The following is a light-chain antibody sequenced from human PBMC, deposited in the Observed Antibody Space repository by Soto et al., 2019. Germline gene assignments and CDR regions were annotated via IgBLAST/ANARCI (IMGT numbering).Light chain of an antibody. CDR3: QQYFRALVE. V-gene: IGKV3-20*01. CDR2: ATS. CDR1: QSVSARF. J-gene: IGKJ1*01. Sequence: ELVLTQSPATLSLSPGERVTLSCRASQSVSARFLAWYQHRPGQAPRLLISATSTRAPGIPARFSGSGSGTDFTLTISSLEAEDVSVYYCQQYFRALVEFGQGTKVEIK.